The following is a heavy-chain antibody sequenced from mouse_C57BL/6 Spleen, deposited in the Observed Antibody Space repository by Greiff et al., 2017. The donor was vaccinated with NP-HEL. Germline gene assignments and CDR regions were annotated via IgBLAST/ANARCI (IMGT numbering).Heavy chain of an antibody. V-gene: IGHV1-59*01. CDR2: IDPSDSYT. CDR1: GYTFTSYW. J-gene: IGHJ4*01. CDR3: ARTYYYAMDY. Sequence: VQLQQPGAELVRPGTSVKLSCTASGYTFTSYWMHWVKQRPGQGLEWIGVIDPSDSYTNYNQKFKGKATLTVDTSSSTAYMQLSSLTSEDSAVYYCARTYYYAMDYWGQGTSVTVSS.